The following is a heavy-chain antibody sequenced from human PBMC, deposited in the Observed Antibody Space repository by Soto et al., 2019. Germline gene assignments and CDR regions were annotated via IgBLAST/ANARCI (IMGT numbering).Heavy chain of an antibody. CDR1: GFIFENFG. V-gene: IGHV3-23*01. D-gene: IGHD1-26*01. J-gene: IGHJ5*02. CDR3: AKNQGVELVPLATVDWFDP. Sequence: GSLRLSCAASGFIFENFGMSWVRQAPGKGLEWISSISGSGFKKYYADSVKGRFTISRDNSKSTVYLELNNLSAEDTAVYHCAKNQGVELVPLATVDWFDPWGQGSVVT. CDR2: ISGSGFKK.